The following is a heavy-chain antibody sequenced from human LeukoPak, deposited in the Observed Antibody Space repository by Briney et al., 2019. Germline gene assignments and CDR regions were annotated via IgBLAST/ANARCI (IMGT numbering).Heavy chain of an antibody. J-gene: IGHJ6*04. V-gene: IGHV3-7*03. CDR2: IKQDGIEK. D-gene: IGHD2-21*02. Sequence: PGGSLRLSCAASGFTFSSYWMTWVRQAPGKGLEWVAKIKQDGIEKYHVDSVKGRFTISRDNAENSMYLQMNSLRAEDTAVYFRARALGVTLPYYFSYGMDVWGKGATVTVSS. CDR1: GFTFSSYW. CDR3: ARALGVTLPYYFSYGMDV.